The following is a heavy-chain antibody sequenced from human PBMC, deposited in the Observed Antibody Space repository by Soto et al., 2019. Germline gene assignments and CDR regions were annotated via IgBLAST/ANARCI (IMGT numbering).Heavy chain of an antibody. CDR1: GGTLSTYS. D-gene: IGHD2-21*02. CDR3: ARPIGDHDSCGNYMYV. V-gene: IGHV1-69*02. Sequence: QVQLVQSGPEVKRPGSSVNVSCKTSGGTLSTYSISWVRQAPGQGLEWVGRILTFVGKANVAQQFKCRVTITSDRYTDTVYMEMTGLTYDETAVYYCARPIGDHDSCGNYMYVWSTGNTVTVSS. CDR2: ILTFVGKA. J-gene: IGHJ6*03.